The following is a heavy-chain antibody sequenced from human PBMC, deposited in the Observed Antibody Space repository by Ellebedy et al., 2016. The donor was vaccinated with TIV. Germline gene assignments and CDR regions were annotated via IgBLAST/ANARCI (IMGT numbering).Heavy chain of an antibody. J-gene: IGHJ4*02. V-gene: IGHV4-59*01. Sequence: SETLSLXXTVSGGSISTYYWSWIRQPPGKGLEWIGYVYSSGTTNYNPSLKSRVTISIDTSKNQLSLKLSSLTAADTAVYYCARRGGAVASHFYFDYWGQGTLVTVSS. D-gene: IGHD6-19*01. CDR1: GGSISTYY. CDR2: VYSSGTT. CDR3: ARRGGAVASHFYFDY.